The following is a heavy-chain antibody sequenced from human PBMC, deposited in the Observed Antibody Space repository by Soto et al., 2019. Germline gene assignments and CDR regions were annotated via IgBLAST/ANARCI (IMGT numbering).Heavy chain of an antibody. CDR2: INHSGST. CDR1: GGSFSGYY. CDR3: ASGLTTVNYDTALEDY. V-gene: IGHV4-34*01. Sequence: QVQLQQWGAGLLKPSETLSLTCAVYGGSFSGYYWSWIRQPPGKGREWIGGINHSGSTNYNPSLKSRFTISVDTYRNPFALKLSSVTAADTAVYYCASGLTTVNYDTALEDYWGQGTLVTVSS. D-gene: IGHD4-17*01. J-gene: IGHJ4*02.